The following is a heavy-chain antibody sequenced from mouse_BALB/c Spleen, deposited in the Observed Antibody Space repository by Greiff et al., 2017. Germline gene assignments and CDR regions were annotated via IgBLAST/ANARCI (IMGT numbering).Heavy chain of an antibody. CDR2: INSNGGST. J-gene: IGHJ4*01. Sequence: EVKLVESGGGLVKLGGSLKLSCAASGFTFSSYYMSWVRQTPEKRLELVAAINSNGGSTYYPDTVKGRFTISRDNAKNTLYLQMSSLKSEDTALYYCAREYGKFYAMDYWGQGTSVTVSS. CDR1: GFTFSSYY. CDR3: AREYGKFYAMDY. D-gene: IGHD2-10*02. V-gene: IGHV5-6-2*01.